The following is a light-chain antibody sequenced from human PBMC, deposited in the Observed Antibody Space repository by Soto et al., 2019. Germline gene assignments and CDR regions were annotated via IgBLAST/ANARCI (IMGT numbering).Light chain of an antibody. CDR2: GAS. J-gene: IGKJ1*01. CDR1: QTISTM. V-gene: IGKV3-20*01. CDR3: QQYVSSPWA. Sequence: EVVMTQSPATLSVSPGDKVSLSCRANQTISTMLAWYQQKPGQAPRLLIYGASRRATGIPDRFTGSGSGTDFTLTISRLEPEDFAVYYCQQYVSSPWAFGQGTKVDI.